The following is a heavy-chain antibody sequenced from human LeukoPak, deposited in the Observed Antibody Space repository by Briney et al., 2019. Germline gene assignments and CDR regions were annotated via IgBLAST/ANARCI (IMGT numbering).Heavy chain of an antibody. CDR2: ISGSGGST. CDR3: ATGPSGGSPYYYYYMDV. CDR1: GFTFSSYA. Sequence: GGSLRLSCAASGFTFSSYAMSWVRQAPGKGLEWVSAISGSGGSTYYADSVKGRFTISRDNSKNTLYLQMNSLRAEDTAVYYCATGPSGGSPYYYYYMDVWGKGTTVTVSS. J-gene: IGHJ6*03. V-gene: IGHV3-23*01. D-gene: IGHD2-15*01.